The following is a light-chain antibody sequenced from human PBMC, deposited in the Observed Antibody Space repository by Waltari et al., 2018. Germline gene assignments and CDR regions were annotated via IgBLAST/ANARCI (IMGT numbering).Light chain of an antibody. V-gene: IGLV2-8*01. CDR1: SSAVGGSTF. J-gene: IGLJ3*02. CDR2: EVS. Sequence: QSALTQPPPASGSPGQSFTNPCTGPSSAVGGSTFVSWFQQRPGKAPKVMIYEVSKRPSGVTDRFSGSKSGNTASLIVSGLQAEDEADYYCSSYAGSKFWVFGGGTKLTVL. CDR3: SSYAGSKFWV.